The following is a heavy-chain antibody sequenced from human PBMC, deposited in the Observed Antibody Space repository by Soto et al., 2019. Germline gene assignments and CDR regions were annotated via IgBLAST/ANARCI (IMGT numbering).Heavy chain of an antibody. V-gene: IGHV1-3*01. Sequence: QVQLVQSGAEVKKPGASVKVSCKASGYTFTSYAMHWVRQAPGQRLEWMGWINAVNGNTKYSQKFQGRVTITRDTSASTAYMGLSSLRSEDTAVYYCARGGSLWLGELSIEYWCQGPLVTVSS. CDR3: ARGGSLWLGELSIEY. J-gene: IGHJ4*02. CDR1: GYTFTSYA. D-gene: IGHD3-10*01. CDR2: INAVNGNT.